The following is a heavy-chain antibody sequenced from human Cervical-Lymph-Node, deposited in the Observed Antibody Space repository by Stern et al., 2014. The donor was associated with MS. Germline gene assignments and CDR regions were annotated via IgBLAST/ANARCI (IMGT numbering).Heavy chain of an antibody. D-gene: IGHD6-25*01. CDR3: ATYSSGLYPPWF. CDR2: INPRGGTT. CDR1: GYTFISYY. J-gene: IGHJ4*02. V-gene: IGHV1-46*01. Sequence: QVQLVQSGAEVKKPGASVKVSCKASGYTFISYYMHWMRQAPGQGLEWMGIINPRGGTTGYAQKFQGRVTLTRDTSTSTVYMELSNLKSEDTAVYYCATYSSGLYPPWFWGQGTLVTVSS.